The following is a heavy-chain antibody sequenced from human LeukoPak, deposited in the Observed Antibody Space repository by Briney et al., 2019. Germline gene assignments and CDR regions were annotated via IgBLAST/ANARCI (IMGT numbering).Heavy chain of an antibody. V-gene: IGHV4-61*02. Sequence: SETLSLTCTVSGGSISSGSYYWSWIRQPAGKGLEWIGRIYTSGSTNYNPSLKSRVTISVDTSKNQFSLKLSSVTAADTAVYYCARGPTRGPDGLGFDPWGQGTLVTVSS. CDR1: GGSISSGSYY. D-gene: IGHD3/OR15-3a*01. J-gene: IGHJ5*02. CDR3: ARGPTRGPDGLGFDP. CDR2: IYTSGST.